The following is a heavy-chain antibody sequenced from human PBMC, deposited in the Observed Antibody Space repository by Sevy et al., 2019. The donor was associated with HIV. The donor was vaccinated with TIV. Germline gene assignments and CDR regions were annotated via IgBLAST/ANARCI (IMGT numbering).Heavy chain of an antibody. V-gene: IGHV4-39*01. CDR3: ERQLSYYDSLTGSQRGYWLDT. J-gene: IGHJ5*01. CDR2: VYNSDTT. CDR1: GGSISSSSQF. D-gene: IGHD3-9*01. Sequence: SETLSLTCTVSGGSISSSSQFWAWIRQSPGKGLEWIGNVYNSDTTEYNPSLKSRITISVDTSKNKFSLKLTSVTAADTAVYYCERQLSYYDSLTGSQRGYWLDTWGHGNLVTVSS.